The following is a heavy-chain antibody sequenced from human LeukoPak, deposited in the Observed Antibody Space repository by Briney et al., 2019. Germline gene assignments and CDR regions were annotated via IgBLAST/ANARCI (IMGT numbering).Heavy chain of an antibody. CDR2: ISAYNGNT. V-gene: IGHV1-18*01. CDR3: ARDGGNYEYNDAFDI. CDR1: GYTFTSYG. J-gene: IGHJ3*02. D-gene: IGHD1-26*01. Sequence: ASVKVSCKASGYTFTSYGISWVRQAPGQGLEWMGWISAYNGNTKYVQKLQGRVTMTTDTSTTTAYMELRSLRSDDTAVYYCARDGGNYEYNDAFDIWGQGTMVTVSS.